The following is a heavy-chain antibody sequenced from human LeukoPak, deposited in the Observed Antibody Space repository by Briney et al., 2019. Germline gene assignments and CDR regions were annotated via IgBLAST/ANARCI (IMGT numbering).Heavy chain of an antibody. D-gene: IGHD3-16*01. CDR2: ISSSSSYI. J-gene: IGHJ5*02. V-gene: IGHV3-21*01. CDR3: ARDSVGGGGFDP. Sequence: GGSLRLSCAASGFTFSSYSMNWVRQAPGKGLEWVSSISSSSSYIYYADSVKGRFTISRDNAKNSLYLQMNSLRAEDTAVYYCARDSVGGGGFDPWGQGTLVTVSS. CDR1: GFTFSSYS.